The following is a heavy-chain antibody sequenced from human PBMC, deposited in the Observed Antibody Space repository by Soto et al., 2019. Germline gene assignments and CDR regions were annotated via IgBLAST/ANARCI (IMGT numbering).Heavy chain of an antibody. CDR1: GGSISSSGYY. D-gene: IGHD3-3*02. CDR3: ASPKIAFYNWFDP. CDR2: IYYSGST. Sequence: SETLCLTCTVSGGSISSSGYYWGRIRQPPGKGLEWIGSIYYSGSTYYNPSLKSRVTISVDTSKNQFSLKLSSVTAADTAVYYCASPKIAFYNWFDPWGQGTLVTVSS. V-gene: IGHV4-39*01. J-gene: IGHJ5*02.